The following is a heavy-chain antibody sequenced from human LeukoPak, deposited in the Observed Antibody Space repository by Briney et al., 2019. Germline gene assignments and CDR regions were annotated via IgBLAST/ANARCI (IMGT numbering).Heavy chain of an antibody. D-gene: IGHD6-13*01. CDR2: IYYSGSI. CDR3: ARGQGSSWSVTRPVGC. V-gene: IGHV4-39*01. J-gene: IGHJ4*02. Sequence: SETLSLTCTVSGGSISSSSYYWGWIRQPPGKGLEWIGGIYYSGSIYYNPSLKSRVTISVDTSKNQFSLKLSSVTAADTAVYYCARGQGSSWSVTRPVGCWGQGTLVTVSS. CDR1: GGSISSSSYY.